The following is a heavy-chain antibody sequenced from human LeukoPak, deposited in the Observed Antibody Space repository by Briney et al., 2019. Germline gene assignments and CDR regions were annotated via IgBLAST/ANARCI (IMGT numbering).Heavy chain of an antibody. CDR2: ISYDGSNK. V-gene: IGHV3-30-3*01. CDR3: ARDTQRGWYYYDTRGYYFAY. Sequence: RGSLRLSCAASGFTFSSYAMHWVRQAPGKGLEWVAVISYDGSNKYYADSVKGRFTISRDNSKNTLYLQMNSLRAEDTAVYYCARDTQRGWYYYDTRGYYFAYWGQGTLVTVSS. D-gene: IGHD3-22*01. J-gene: IGHJ4*02. CDR1: GFTFSSYA.